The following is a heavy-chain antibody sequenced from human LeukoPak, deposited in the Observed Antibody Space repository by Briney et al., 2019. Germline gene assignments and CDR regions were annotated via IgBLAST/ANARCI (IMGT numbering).Heavy chain of an antibody. CDR3: ARVYGSGSYPAY. D-gene: IGHD3-10*01. CDR2: ISSSSSLI. CDR1: GFTFSSYN. J-gene: IGHJ4*02. V-gene: IGHV3-48*01. Sequence: PGGSLRLSCAASGFTFSSYNMNWVRQAPGKGLEWVAYISSSSSLIYYAGSVKGRFTVSRDSAKRSLYLQMNSLRAEDTAVYYCARVYGSGSYPAYWGQGTLVTVSS.